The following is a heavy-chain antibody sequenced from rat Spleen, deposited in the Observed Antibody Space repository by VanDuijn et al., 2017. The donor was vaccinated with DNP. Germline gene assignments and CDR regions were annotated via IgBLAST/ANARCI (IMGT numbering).Heavy chain of an antibody. Sequence: QVQLKESGPGLVQPSQTLSLTCTVSGFSLTSNSVHWVRQPPGKGLEWVGAIWSGGSTDYNSALKSRLSISRDTSKSQVFLKMNSLQTEDTAIYFCNSGEDYWGQGVMVTVSS. D-gene: IGHD4-3*01. CDR2: IWSGGST. CDR3: NSGEDY. V-gene: IGHV2-1*01. CDR1: GFSLTSNS. J-gene: IGHJ2*01.